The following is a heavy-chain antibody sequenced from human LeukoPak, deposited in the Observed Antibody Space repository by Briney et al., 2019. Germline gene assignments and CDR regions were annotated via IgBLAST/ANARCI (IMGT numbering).Heavy chain of an antibody. CDR3: ARERREFFDY. D-gene: IGHD3-10*01. CDR2: INPNSGGT. CDR1: GYTFTDYY. V-gene: IGHV1-2*02. J-gene: IGHJ4*02. Sequence: GASVKVSCKASGYTFTDYYVHWVRQAPGQGLEWMGWINPNSGGTKYAQNLQGRVTMTRDTSISTAYMELSRLRSDDTAVYYCARERREFFDYWGQGTLVTVSS.